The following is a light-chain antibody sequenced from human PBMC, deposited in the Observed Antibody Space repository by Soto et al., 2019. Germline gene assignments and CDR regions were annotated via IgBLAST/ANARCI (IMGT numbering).Light chain of an antibody. J-gene: IGKJ4*01. CDR3: QQDNGFHALT. V-gene: IGKV1-12*01. CDR1: QGISNW. CDR2: AAS. Sequence: DIQMTQSPSSVSASIGDRVTITCRASQGISNWLAWYQQKPGKAPNLLIYAASSLQSGVPSRFSGSGSGTDFTLTISSLQPEDFATFYCQQDNGFHALTFGGGTRVEIK.